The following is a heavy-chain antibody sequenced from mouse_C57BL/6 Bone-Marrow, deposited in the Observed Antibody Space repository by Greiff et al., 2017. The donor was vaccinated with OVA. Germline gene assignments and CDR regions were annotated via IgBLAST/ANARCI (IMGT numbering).Heavy chain of an antibody. V-gene: IGHV3-6*01. CDR3: ARGDLHAMDY. CDR1: GYSITSGYY. J-gene: IGHJ4*01. D-gene: IGHD5-1*01. Sequence: DVKLQESGPGLVKPSQSLSLTCSVTGYSITSGYYWNWIRQFPGNKLEWMGYISYDGSNNYNPSLKNRTSITRDTSKNQFFLKLNSVTTEDTATYYCARGDLHAMDYWGQGTSVTVSS. CDR2: ISYDGSN.